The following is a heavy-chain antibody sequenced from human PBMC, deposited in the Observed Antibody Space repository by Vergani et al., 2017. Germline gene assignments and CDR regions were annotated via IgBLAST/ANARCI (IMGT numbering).Heavy chain of an antibody. J-gene: IGHJ4*02. Sequence: QVQLQVSGPGLVKPSQTLSLTCSVSAVSISSGGYYWSWIRQHPGKGLVWIGYIYYSGSTYYNPSLKSPVTISIDTSKNQFALRLSSVTAADTAVYYCARGTIAVGQGYIDYWGQGTLVTVSS. V-gene: IGHV4-31*01. CDR2: IYYSGST. D-gene: IGHD6-19*01. CDR3: ARGTIAVGQGYIDY. CDR1: AVSISSGGYY.